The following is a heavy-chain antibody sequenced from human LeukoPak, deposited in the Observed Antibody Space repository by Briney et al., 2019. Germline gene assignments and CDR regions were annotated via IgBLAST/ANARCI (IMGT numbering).Heavy chain of an antibody. D-gene: IGHD1-1*01. J-gene: IGHJ6*04. V-gene: IGHV3-30*18. Sequence: GRSLRLSCAASGFTFSSYGMHWVRQAPGKGLEWVAVISYDGSNKYYADSVKGRFTISRDNSKNTLYLQMNSLGAEDTAVYYCAKDTRGTTPRYGMDVWGKGTTVTVSS. CDR3: AKDTRGTTPRYGMDV. CDR2: ISYDGSNK. CDR1: GFTFSSYG.